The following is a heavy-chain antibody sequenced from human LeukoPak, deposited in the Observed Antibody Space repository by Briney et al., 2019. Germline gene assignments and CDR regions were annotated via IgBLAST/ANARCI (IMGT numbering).Heavy chain of an antibody. V-gene: IGHV1-18*01. D-gene: IGHD3-10*02. CDR1: GYTLTSYG. Sequence: GASVKVPCKASGYTLTSYGISWVRQAPGQGLEWMGWISAYNGSTNYAQKLQGRVTMTEDTSTDTAYMELSSLRSEDTAVYYCACSGSYLPDQYYFDYWGQGTLVTVSS. CDR2: ISAYNGST. CDR3: ACSGSYLPDQYYFDY. J-gene: IGHJ4*02.